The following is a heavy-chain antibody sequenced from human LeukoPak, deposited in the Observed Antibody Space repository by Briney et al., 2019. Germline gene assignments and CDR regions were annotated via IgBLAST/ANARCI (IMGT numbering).Heavy chain of an antibody. CDR2: INHSGST. CDR3: AREQWLAYYFDY. J-gene: IGHJ4*02. V-gene: IGHV4-34*01. D-gene: IGHD6-19*01. Sequence: PSETLSLTCAVYGGSFSGYYWSWIRQPPGKGLERIGEINHSGSTNYNPSLKSRVTISVDTSKNQFSLKLSSVTAADTAVYYCAREQWLAYYFDYWGQGTLVTVSS. CDR1: GGSFSGYY.